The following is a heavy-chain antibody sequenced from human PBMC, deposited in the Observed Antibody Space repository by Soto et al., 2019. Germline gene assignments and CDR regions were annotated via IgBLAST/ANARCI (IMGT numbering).Heavy chain of an antibody. D-gene: IGHD3-10*01. Sequence: GASVKVSCKASGGTFSSYAISWVRQAPGQGLEWMGGIIPIFGTANYAQKFQGRVTITADESTSTTYMELSSLRSEDTAVYYCAREETPPIWFGAKYGMDVWGQGTTVTVSS. J-gene: IGHJ6*02. V-gene: IGHV1-69*13. CDR3: AREETPPIWFGAKYGMDV. CDR1: GGTFSSYA. CDR2: IIPIFGTA.